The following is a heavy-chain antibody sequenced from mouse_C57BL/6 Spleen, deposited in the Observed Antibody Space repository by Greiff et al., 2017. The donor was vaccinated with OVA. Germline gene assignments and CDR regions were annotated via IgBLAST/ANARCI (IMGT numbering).Heavy chain of an antibody. D-gene: IGHD2-1*01. Sequence: EVKLMESGGGLVQPGGSLSLSCAASGFTFTDYYMSWVRQPPGKALEWLGFIRNKANGYTTEYSASVKGRFTISRDNSQSILYLQMNALRADDSATYYCASLYSFYYAMDYWGQGTSVTVSS. J-gene: IGHJ4*01. CDR3: ASLYSFYYAMDY. CDR1: GFTFTDYY. V-gene: IGHV7-3*01. CDR2: IRNKANGYTT.